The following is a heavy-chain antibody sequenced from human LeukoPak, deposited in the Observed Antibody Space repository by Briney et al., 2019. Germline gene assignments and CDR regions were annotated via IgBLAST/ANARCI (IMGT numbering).Heavy chain of an antibody. D-gene: IGHD6-13*01. CDR2: GDYSGGT. CDR3: AGERGEEYSSGWYKTNYFDN. J-gene: IGHJ4*02. CDR1: GDSFSSDTDY. Sequence: SETLSLTCTVSGDSFSSDTDYWAWIRQPPGKGLEWIASGDYSGGTYYNPSLESRVAISADMSKNQISLKLTSVTGADTAVYYCAGERGEEYSSGWYKTNYFDNWGQGIRVTVSS. V-gene: IGHV4-39*07.